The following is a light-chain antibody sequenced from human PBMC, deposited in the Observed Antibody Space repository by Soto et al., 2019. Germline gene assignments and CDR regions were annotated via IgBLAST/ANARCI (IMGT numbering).Light chain of an antibody. Sequence: QSALTQPPSSSGSPGQSFAISCTGTSSDVGGYNYVSWYQQYPGKAPKLIMYEVTKRPSGVPDRFSGSKSGNTASLTVSGLQAEDEADYYCCSYVGSNNYVFGTGTKVTVL. CDR1: SSDVGGYNY. CDR2: EVT. CDR3: CSYVGSNNYV. J-gene: IGLJ1*01. V-gene: IGLV2-8*01.